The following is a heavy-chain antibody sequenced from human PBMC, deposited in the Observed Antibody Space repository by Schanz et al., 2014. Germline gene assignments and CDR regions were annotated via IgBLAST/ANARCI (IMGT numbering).Heavy chain of an antibody. Sequence: QVQLVESGGGVVQPGRSLRLSCAASGFTFSSYGMHWVRQAPGKGLEWVAVISYDGRNKYYADSVKGRFTISRDNSKNTLYLQMNSLRADDTAVYYCAKDPSHGDYDYYFDYWGQGTLVTVSS. CDR3: AKDPSHGDYDYYFDY. V-gene: IGHV3-30*19. CDR1: GFTFSSYG. J-gene: IGHJ4*02. D-gene: IGHD3-22*01. CDR2: ISYDGRNK.